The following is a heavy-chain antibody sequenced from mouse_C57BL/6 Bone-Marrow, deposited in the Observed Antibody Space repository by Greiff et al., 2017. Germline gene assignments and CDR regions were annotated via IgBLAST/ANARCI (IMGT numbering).Heavy chain of an antibody. CDR1: GYTFTSYG. D-gene: IGHD1-1*01. CDR2: IYPRSGDT. Sequence: LQESGAELARPGASVKLSCKASGYTFTSYGISWVKQRPGQGLEWIGEIYPRSGDTYYNEKFKGKATLTADKSSSTAYMELRSLTSEDSAVYFCARTTVVARNSMDYWGQGTSVTVSS. J-gene: IGHJ4*01. CDR3: ARTTVVARNSMDY. V-gene: IGHV1-81*01.